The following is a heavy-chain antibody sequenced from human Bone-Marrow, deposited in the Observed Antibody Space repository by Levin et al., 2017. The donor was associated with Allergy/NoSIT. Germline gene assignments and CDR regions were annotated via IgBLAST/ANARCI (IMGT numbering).Heavy chain of an antibody. CDR2: IYYSGST. Sequence: PSETLSLTCTVSGGSISSSSYYWGWIRQPPGKGLEWIGSIYYSGSTYYNPSLKSRVTISVDTSKNQFSLKLSSVTAADTAVYYCARQGIQLWRTFDYWGQGTLVTVSS. D-gene: IGHD5-18*01. CDR3: ARQGIQLWRTFDY. CDR1: GGSISSSSYY. J-gene: IGHJ4*02. V-gene: IGHV4-39*01.